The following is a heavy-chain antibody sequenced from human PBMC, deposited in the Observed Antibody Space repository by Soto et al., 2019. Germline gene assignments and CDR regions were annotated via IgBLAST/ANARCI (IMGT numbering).Heavy chain of an antibody. D-gene: IGHD3-9*01. Sequence: QVQLQESGPRLVKPSETLSLTCTVSDDFISSYYWNWIRPPAGKGLGWIGRVSTSGATNYNPSLESRVTMSVDTSKKQFSLKLTSVTAADTAVYFCARADYEILTGSYAMDVWGQGTTVTVSS. J-gene: IGHJ6*02. V-gene: IGHV4-4*07. CDR1: DDFISSYY. CDR2: VSTSGAT. CDR3: ARADYEILTGSYAMDV.